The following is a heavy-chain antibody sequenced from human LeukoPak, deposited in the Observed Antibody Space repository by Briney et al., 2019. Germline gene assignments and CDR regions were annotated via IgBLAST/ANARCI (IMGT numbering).Heavy chain of an antibody. CDR3: ARDDNWAFDI. CDR1: GFSLSSNS. V-gene: IGHV3-48*02. Sequence: GGSLRLSCAAAGFSLSSNSMNWVRQAPGKGLEWVSYISSSSSTIFYADSVKGRFTVSRDNANNSLYLQVNSLRDEDTAVYYCARDDNWAFDIWGQGTKVTVSS. J-gene: IGHJ3*02. CDR2: ISSSSSTI. D-gene: IGHD3-16*01.